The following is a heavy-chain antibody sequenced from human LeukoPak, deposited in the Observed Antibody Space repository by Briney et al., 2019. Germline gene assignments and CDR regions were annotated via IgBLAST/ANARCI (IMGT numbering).Heavy chain of an antibody. D-gene: IGHD1-26*01. CDR3: AKLMGDRTIYDY. V-gene: IGHV3-7*01. Sequence: GGSPRLSCIVSGFTFRTSWMSWVRQAPGKGLEWAASINPGGGEAYYVDSVKGRFTISRDNAMNSVFLQMNSLRADDTAVYYCAKLMGDRTIYDYWGQGSLVTVSS. J-gene: IGHJ4*02. CDR1: GFTFRTSW. CDR2: INPGGGEA.